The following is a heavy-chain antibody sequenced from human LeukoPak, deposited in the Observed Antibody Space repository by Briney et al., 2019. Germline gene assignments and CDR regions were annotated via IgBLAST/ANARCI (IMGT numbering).Heavy chain of an antibody. CDR1: GGTFSSYA. V-gene: IGHV1-69*13. CDR3: ARGEGATTYSYNWFDP. J-gene: IGHJ5*02. D-gene: IGHD1-26*01. Sequence: ASVKVSCKASGGTFSSYAISWVRQAPGQGLEWMGGIIPIFGTANYAQKFQGRVTITADESTSTAYMELSSLRSEDTAVYYCARGEGATTYSYNWFDPWGQGTLVTVSS. CDR2: IIPIFGTA.